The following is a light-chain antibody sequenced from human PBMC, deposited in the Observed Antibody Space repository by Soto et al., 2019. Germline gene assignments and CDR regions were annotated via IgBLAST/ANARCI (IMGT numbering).Light chain of an antibody. V-gene: IGKV1-8*01. J-gene: IGKJ4*01. CDR2: AAS. CDR3: QQYYSYPQIT. CDR1: QGISSY. Sequence: AIRMTQSPSSFSASRGDRVTITCRASQGISSYLAWYQQKPGKAPKLLIYAASTLQSGVPSRFSGSGSGTDFTLTISCLQSEDFATYYCQQYYSYPQITFGGGTKVEIK.